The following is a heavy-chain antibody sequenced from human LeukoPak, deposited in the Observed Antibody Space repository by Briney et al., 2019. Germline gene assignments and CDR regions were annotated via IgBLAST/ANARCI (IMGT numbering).Heavy chain of an antibody. D-gene: IGHD3-10*01. V-gene: IGHV3-30*18. Sequence: PRGSLRLSCAASGFTFSSYGMHWVRQAPGKGLEWVAVISYDGSNKYYADSVKGRFTISRDNSKNTLYLQMNSLRAEDTAVYYCAKAQRPSMVRGVIITDPVDYWGQGTLVTVSS. J-gene: IGHJ4*02. CDR2: ISYDGSNK. CDR1: GFTFSSYG. CDR3: AKAQRPSMVRGVIITDPVDY.